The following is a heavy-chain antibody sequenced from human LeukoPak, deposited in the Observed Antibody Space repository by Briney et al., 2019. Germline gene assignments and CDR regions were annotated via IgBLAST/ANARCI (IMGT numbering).Heavy chain of an antibody. CDR2: TNPNTGGT. CDR1: GYSFIGYH. CDR3: ASVEMATIGFEH. J-gene: IGHJ4*02. D-gene: IGHD5-24*01. V-gene: IGHV1-2*02. Sequence: ASVKVSCKASGYSFIGYHMHWVRQAPGQGLEWMGWTNPNTGGTKYAQKFQGRVTMTRDTSISTAYMELSSMRSDDTAVYFCASVEMATIGFEHWGQGTLVTVSS.